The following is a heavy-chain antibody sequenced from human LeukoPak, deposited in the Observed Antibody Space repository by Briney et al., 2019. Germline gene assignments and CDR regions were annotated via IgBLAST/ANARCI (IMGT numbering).Heavy chain of an antibody. D-gene: IGHD1-1*01. CDR1: GGSISSYY. CDR3: ARLSTGPYGLGAFDI. V-gene: IGHV4-4*09. CDR2: IYKSGST. Sequence: SETLSLTCTVSGGSISSYYWSWIRQPPGKGLEWIGNIYKSGSTNYNPSLKSRVTMSVDTSTNQFSLRLNSVTAADTAVYYCARLSTGPYGLGAFDIWGQGTMVTVSS. J-gene: IGHJ3*02.